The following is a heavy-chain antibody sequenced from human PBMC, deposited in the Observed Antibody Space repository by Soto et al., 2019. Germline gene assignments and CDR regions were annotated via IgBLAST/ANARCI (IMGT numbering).Heavy chain of an antibody. J-gene: IGHJ4*02. Sequence: GGSLRLSCAASGFTFSSYSMNWVRQAPGKGLEWVSSISGSGGSTYYADSVKGRFTISRDNSKNTLYLQMNSLRAEDTAVYYCAKGSRQQLAKFDYWGQGTLVTVSS. CDR3: AKGSRQQLAKFDY. D-gene: IGHD6-13*01. V-gene: IGHV3-23*01. CDR1: GFTFSSYS. CDR2: ISGSGGST.